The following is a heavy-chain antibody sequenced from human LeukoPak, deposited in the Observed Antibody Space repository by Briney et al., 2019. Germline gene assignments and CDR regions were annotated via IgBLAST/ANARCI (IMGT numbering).Heavy chain of an antibody. CDR1: GGSISSYY. CDR2: IYTSGST. J-gene: IGHJ6*03. V-gene: IGHV4-4*07. Sequence: PSETLSLTCTVSGGSISSYYWSWIRQPAGKGLEWIGRIYTSGSTYYNPSLKSRVTISVDTSKNQFSLELSSVTAADTAVYYCARSADDYYYYYYMDVWGKGTTVTVSS. CDR3: ARSADDYYYYYYMDV.